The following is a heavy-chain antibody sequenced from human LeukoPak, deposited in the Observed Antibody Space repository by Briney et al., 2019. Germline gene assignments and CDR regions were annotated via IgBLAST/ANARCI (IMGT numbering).Heavy chain of an antibody. Sequence: GGSLRLSCAASGFTFSDTWMHWVRQAPGKGLEWVSAISGSGGTTYYTDSVKGRFTISRDNSKNTLYLQMNSLRAEDTAVYYCAKDREGHDILTGKAYYYYYMDVWGKGTTVTISS. J-gene: IGHJ6*03. CDR1: GFTFSDTW. V-gene: IGHV3-23*01. D-gene: IGHD3-9*01. CDR3: AKDREGHDILTGKAYYYYYMDV. CDR2: ISGSGGTT.